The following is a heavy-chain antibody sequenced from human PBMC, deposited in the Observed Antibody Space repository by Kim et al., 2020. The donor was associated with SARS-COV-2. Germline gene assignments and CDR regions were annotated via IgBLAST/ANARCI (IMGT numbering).Heavy chain of an antibody. CDR2: VKKDGIGK. V-gene: IGHV3-7*01. J-gene: IGHJ4*02. D-gene: IGHD3-22*01. CDR3: ARHFYYRFDY. Sequence: GGSLRLSCAASGFTSTNSWMTWVRQAPGKGLEWVANVKKDGIGKDYADSIQGRFTISRDNVENSVYLLMDSLRVEDTAVYYCARHFYYRFDYWGQGVRVT. CDR1: GFTSTNSW.